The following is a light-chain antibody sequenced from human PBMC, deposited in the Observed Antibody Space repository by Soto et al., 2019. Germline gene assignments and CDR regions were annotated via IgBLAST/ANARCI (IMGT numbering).Light chain of an antibody. Sequence: ILMTQSPATLSVSPGERATRSCGSNQRYIDNLAWYQQKPGPAPTLLIYSASTSSTGIPARFRRRVSGTEFTLTISSMQSEDLAVYYSQQYNNCSLTVGGGTKV. CDR1: QRYIDN. CDR2: SAS. CDR3: QQYNNCSLT. J-gene: IGKJ4*01. V-gene: IGKV3D-15*01.